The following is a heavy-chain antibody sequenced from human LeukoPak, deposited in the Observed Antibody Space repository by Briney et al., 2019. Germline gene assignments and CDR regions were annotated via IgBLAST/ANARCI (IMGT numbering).Heavy chain of an antibody. CDR1: GYTFTSYG. CDR3: ARVSPSYEAALIYFDY. J-gene: IGHJ4*02. D-gene: IGHD3-3*01. V-gene: IGHV1-18*01. CDR2: ISAYNGNT. Sequence: ASVKVSCKASGYTFTSYGISWVRQAPGQGLEWMGWISAYNGNTNYAQKLQGRVTMTTDTSTSTAYMELRSLRSDDTAVYYCARVSPSYEAALIYFDYWGQGTLVTVSS.